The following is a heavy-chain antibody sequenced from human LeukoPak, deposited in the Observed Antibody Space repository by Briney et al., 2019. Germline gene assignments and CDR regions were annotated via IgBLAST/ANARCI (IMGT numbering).Heavy chain of an antibody. CDR2: ITSSDGVI. CDR1: EFTFSAFP. CDR3: ARGVSFRMVGTATDFDF. J-gene: IGHJ4*02. D-gene: IGHD2-21*02. V-gene: IGHV3-21*01. Sequence: GGSLRLSCAASEFTFSAFPMNWVGKAPGRGLEWVSSITSSDGVIQYADSLKGRFTISRDNAKNSLYLQMNSLRADDTAVYYCARGVSFRMVGTATDFDFWGQGTLVTVSS.